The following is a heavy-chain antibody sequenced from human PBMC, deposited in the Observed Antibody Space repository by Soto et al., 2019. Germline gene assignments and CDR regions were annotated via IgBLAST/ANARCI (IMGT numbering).Heavy chain of an antibody. CDR3: ARRLYYDSSGFEGGGMDV. CDR2: IYYSGST. V-gene: IGHV4-39*01. D-gene: IGHD3-22*01. Sequence: SDTLSLTCTVSGCSISSSSYYWGWIRQPPGKGLEWIGSIYYSGSTYYNPPLKSRVTISVDTSKNQFSLKLSSVTAADTAVYYCARRLYYDSSGFEGGGMDVWGQGTTVS. J-gene: IGHJ6*02. CDR1: GCSISSSSYY.